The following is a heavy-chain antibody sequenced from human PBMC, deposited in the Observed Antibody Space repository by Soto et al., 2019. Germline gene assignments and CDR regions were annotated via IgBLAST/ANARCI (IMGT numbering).Heavy chain of an antibody. J-gene: IGHJ4*02. D-gene: IGHD6-13*01. CDR1: GFIFSSYA. CDR3: EKGSSSWQGYFDY. Sequence: GGSLRLSCAASGFIFSSYAMSWVRQAPGKGLEWVSAISASGSSTYYADSVKGRFTISRDNSKNTLYLQMNSLRAEDTAIFYCEKGSSSWQGYFDYWGQGTLVTVSS. CDR2: ISASGSST. V-gene: IGHV3-23*01.